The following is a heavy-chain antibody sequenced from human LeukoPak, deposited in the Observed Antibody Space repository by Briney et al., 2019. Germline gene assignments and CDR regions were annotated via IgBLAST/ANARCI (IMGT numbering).Heavy chain of an antibody. CDR1: GFTFSSYG. CDR2: IWADGTHE. CDR3: AINHYGSNSDIFDI. V-gene: IGHV3-33*01. Sequence: GRSLRLSCAGSGFTFSSYGMHWVRQAPGKGLEWVAVIWADGTHEDYIDSVKGRFTISRDNSKNTLYLQMNSLRADDTAVYYCAINHYGSNSDIFDIWGQGTMVTASS. D-gene: IGHD3-10*01. J-gene: IGHJ3*02.